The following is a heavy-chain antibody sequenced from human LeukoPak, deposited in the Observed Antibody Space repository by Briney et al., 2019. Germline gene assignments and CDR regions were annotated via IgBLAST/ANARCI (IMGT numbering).Heavy chain of an antibody. CDR3: AKSLVGSHYYDGMDV. J-gene: IGHJ6*02. CDR1: GFTFSSYG. V-gene: IGHV3-30*18. CDR2: ISYDGSNK. Sequence: SGGPLRLSCAASGFTFSSYGMHWVRQAPGEGLEWVAVISYDGSNKYYADSVKGRFTISRDNSKNTLYLQMNSLRAEDTAVYYCAKSLVGSHYYDGMDVWGQGTTVTVSS. D-gene: IGHD2-15*01.